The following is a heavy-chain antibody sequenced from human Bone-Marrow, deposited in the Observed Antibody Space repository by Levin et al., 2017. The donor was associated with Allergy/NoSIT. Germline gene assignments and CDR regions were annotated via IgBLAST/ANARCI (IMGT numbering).Heavy chain of an antibody. CDR2: ISGSGDST. Sequence: HAGGSLRLSCAVSGFTFNTYAIHWVRQTPEKGLEWVSTISGSGDSTFYTDSVKGRFTLSRDNSKDTVYLQVDSLRVEDTAVYYCAKAAEYCGVDRYNSRTWAFDYWGQGTLVTVSS. CDR3: AKAAEYCGVDRYNSRTWAFDY. J-gene: IGHJ4*02. V-gene: IGHV3-23*01. D-gene: IGHD2-21*02. CDR1: GFTFNTYA.